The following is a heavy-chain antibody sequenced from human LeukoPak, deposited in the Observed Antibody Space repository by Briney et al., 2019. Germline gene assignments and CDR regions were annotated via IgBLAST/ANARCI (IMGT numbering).Heavy chain of an antibody. CDR1: GGSFSGYY. CDR2: INHSGST. J-gene: IGHJ4*02. V-gene: IGHV4-34*01. CDR3: ARVEAAADFHIDY. Sequence: PSETLSLTCAVYGGSFSGYYWSWIRQPPGKGLEWIGEINHSGSTNYNPSLKSRVTISVDTSKNQFSLKLSSVTAADTAVYYCARVEAAADFHIDYWGQGTLVTVSS. D-gene: IGHD6-13*01.